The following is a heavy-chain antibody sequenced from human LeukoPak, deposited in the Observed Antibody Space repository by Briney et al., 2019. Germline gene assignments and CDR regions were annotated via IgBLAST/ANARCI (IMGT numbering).Heavy chain of an antibody. D-gene: IGHD3-3*01. CDR2: IYYSGST. CDR3: ARSSGVVIHNWFDP. CDR1: GGSIRGSSCY. J-gene: IGHJ5*02. Sequence: TSETLSLTCTVSGGSIRGSSCYWVWIRQPPGKGLEWIGTIYYSGSTYYNPSLKSRVTISADTSKNQLSLKARSVTAADTAVYYCARSSGVVIHNWFDPWGQGTLVTVSS. V-gene: IGHV4-39*01.